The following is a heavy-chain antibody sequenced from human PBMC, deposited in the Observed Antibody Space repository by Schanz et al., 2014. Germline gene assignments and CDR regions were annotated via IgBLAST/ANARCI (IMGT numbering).Heavy chain of an antibody. D-gene: IGHD6-13*01. Sequence: QVQLVQSGAEVKKPGASVKVSCKASGYTFTSDSMHWVRQAPGQGLEWMGMINPSGGSTTYAQKFQGRVTMTADTSTSTAYMDLRSLRSDDTAVYYCASSGAGYSSSWDFDYWGQGTLVTVSS. CDR2: INPSGGST. CDR1: GYTFTSDS. V-gene: IGHV1-46*01. CDR3: ASSGAGYSSSWDFDY. J-gene: IGHJ4*02.